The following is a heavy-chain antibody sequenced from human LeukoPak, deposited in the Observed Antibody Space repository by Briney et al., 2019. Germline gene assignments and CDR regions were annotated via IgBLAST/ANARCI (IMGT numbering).Heavy chain of an antibody. Sequence: GGSLRLSCAASGFTVSKDYMNWVRQAPGKGLEWVSVIYSGGSTYYADSVKGRFTISRDHSKNTLYLQMNSLRAEDTAVYYCARVVGQWLAFDYWGQGTLVTVSS. CDR3: ARVVGQWLAFDY. D-gene: IGHD6-19*01. V-gene: IGHV3-53*01. J-gene: IGHJ4*02. CDR1: GFTVSKDY. CDR2: IYSGGST.